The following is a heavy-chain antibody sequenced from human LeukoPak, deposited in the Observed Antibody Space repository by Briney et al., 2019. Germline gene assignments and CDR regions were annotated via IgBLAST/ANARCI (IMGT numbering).Heavy chain of an antibody. CDR2: IYSGGST. J-gene: IGHJ3*02. CDR1: GFTVSSNY. CDR3: ARDFGGQLAAFDI. D-gene: IGHD5-18*01. Sequence: GGSLRLSCAASGFTVSSNYMSWVRQAPGKGLEWVSVIYSGGSTYYADSVKGRFTISRDNSKNTLYLQMNSLRAEDTAVYYCARDFGGQLAAFDIWGQGSMDTVSS. V-gene: IGHV3-53*01.